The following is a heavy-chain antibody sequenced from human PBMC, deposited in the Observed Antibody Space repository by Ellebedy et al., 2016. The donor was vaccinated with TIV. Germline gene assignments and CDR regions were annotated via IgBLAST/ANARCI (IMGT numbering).Heavy chain of an antibody. CDR2: TYYRAKWYS. V-gene: IGHV6-1*01. CDR1: GDSVSSNSAT. CDR3: ARVRKGKLRLNDAFET. Sequence: SQTLSLTXGISGDSVSSNSATWNWIRQSPSRGLEWLGRTYYRAKWYSDYALSVRGRITVNPDTSENQVSLQLNSVTPEDTAVYYCARVRKGKLRLNDAFETWGQGTLVTVSS. J-gene: IGHJ3*02. D-gene: IGHD2-15*01.